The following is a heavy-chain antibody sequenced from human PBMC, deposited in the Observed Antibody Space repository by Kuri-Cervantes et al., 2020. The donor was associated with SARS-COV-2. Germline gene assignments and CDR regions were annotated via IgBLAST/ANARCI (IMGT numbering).Heavy chain of an antibody. CDR1: GGTFSSYA. J-gene: IGHJ6*02. CDR2: IIPIFGTA. CDR3: ARGFWSLGGLEHDYGDYGHSTAKRNYYYYGMDV. V-gene: IGHV1-69*13. Sequence: SVKVSCKASGGTFSSYAISWVRQAPGQGLEWMGGIIPIFGTANCAQKFQGRVTITADESTSTAYMELSSLRSEDTAVYYCARGFWSLGGLEHDYGDYGHSTAKRNYYYYGMDVWGQGTTVTVSS. D-gene: IGHD4-17*01.